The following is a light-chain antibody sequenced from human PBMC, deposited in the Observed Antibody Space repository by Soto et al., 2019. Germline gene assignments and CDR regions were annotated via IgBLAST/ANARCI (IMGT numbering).Light chain of an antibody. Sequence: DIQMTQSPSSLSASVGDRVTITCQASQDINHYLNWYQQRPGKAPKSLIYDGSNLETGVPSRFSGSGAGTMFSLTIDNLQPEYVATYYCQQYDNFPVSFGGGTKLEIK. J-gene: IGKJ4*01. V-gene: IGKV1-33*01. CDR2: DGS. CDR1: QDINHY. CDR3: QQYDNFPVS.